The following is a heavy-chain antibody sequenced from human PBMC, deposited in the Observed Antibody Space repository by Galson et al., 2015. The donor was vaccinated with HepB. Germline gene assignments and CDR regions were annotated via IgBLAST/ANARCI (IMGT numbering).Heavy chain of an antibody. J-gene: IGHJ4*02. V-gene: IGHV3-30*18. D-gene: IGHD3-16*01. CDR2: ISYDGSNK. CDR3: AKYGYAWGSLPFGGGIDY. Sequence: SLRLSCAASRVNSHNYGMHWVRQAPGKGLEWVALISYDGSNKDYAESVKGRFTISRDNSKNTLYLQMNNLRPEDTAVYYCAKYGYAWGSLPFGGGIDYWGQGTLVTVSS. CDR1: RVNSHNYG.